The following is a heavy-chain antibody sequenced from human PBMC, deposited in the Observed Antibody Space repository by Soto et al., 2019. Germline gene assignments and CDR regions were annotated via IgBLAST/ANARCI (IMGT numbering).Heavy chain of an antibody. V-gene: IGHV4-30-4*01. CDR3: VRSRQMESGNDDGLDV. D-gene: IGHD1-1*01. CDR1: GVSLNTADTW. J-gene: IGHJ6*02. Sequence: QVQLQESGSGLVKPSQSLSLTCTVSGVSLNTADTWWSWIRQSPGKGLELIGYYHSGGSTYYDASFRSRVIISADTAKSQFSLKLSSVTVADTAVYFCVRSRQMESGNDDGLDVWGQGNRVTVSS. CDR2: YHSGGST.